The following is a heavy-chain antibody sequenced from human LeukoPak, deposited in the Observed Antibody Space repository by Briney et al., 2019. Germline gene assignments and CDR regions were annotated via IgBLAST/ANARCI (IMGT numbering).Heavy chain of an antibody. D-gene: IGHD2-15*01. J-gene: IGHJ3*02. CDR2: ISGSGGST. CDR1: GFTFSSYA. CDR3: AKDGLCSGGSCYSDAFDI. V-gene: IGHV3-23*01. Sequence: GGSLRLSCAASGFTFSSYAMSWVRQAPGKGLEWVSAISGSGGSTYYADSVKGRFTISRDNSKNTLYLQMNGLRAEDTAVYYCAKDGLCSGGSCYSDAFDIWGQGTMVTVSS.